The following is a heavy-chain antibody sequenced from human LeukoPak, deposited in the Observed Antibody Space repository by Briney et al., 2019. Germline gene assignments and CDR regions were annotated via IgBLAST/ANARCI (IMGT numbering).Heavy chain of an antibody. D-gene: IGHD3-9*01. V-gene: IGHV4-38-2*02. J-gene: IGHJ6*03. CDR3: AREPAYDILTGYRFFYDYMDV. CDR2: IYTSGRT. Sequence: SETLSLTCTVSGYSISGGYYRGWIRQPPGKGLEWIGRIYTSGRTNYNPSLKSRVTMSVDTSKNQFSLKLSSVTAADTAVYYCAREPAYDILTGYRFFYDYMDVWGKGTTVTVSS. CDR1: GYSISGGYY.